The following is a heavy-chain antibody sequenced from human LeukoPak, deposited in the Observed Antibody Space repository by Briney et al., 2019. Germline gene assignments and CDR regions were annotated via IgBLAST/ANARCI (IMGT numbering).Heavy chain of an antibody. Sequence: ASVKVSCKASGYTFTGYYMHWVRQAPGQGLEWMGWINPNSGGTNYVQKFQGRVTMTRDTSISTAYMELSRLRSDDTAVYYCAGSSGYLYWFDPWGQGTLVTVSS. CDR1: GYTFTGYY. V-gene: IGHV1-2*02. J-gene: IGHJ5*02. D-gene: IGHD3-22*01. CDR2: INPNSGGT. CDR3: AGSSGYLYWFDP.